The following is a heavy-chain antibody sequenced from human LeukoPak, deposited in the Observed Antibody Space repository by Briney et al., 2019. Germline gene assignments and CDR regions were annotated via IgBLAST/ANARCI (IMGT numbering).Heavy chain of an antibody. Sequence: GESLKISCKGSGYSFTTKWIAWVRQMPGKGLEWMGIIYPGDSDTRYSPSFQGQITISADKSISTAYLQWSSLKASDTAMYYCARSPVAAVRYYFDYWGQGTLVTVSS. CDR2: IYPGDSDT. V-gene: IGHV5-51*01. CDR1: GYSFTTKW. CDR3: ARSPVAAVRYYFDY. J-gene: IGHJ4*02. D-gene: IGHD6-25*01.